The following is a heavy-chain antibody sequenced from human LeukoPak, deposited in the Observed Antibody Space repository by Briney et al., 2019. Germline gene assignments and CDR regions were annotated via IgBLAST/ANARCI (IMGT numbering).Heavy chain of an antibody. CDR2: ISYDGSNK. Sequence: GGSLRLSCAASGFTFSSYAIHWVRQAPGKGLEWVAVISYDGSNKYYADSVKGRFTISRDNSKNTLYLQMNSLRAEDTAVYYCARAPEWLIFDYWGQGTLVTVSS. V-gene: IGHV3-30-3*01. CDR1: GFTFSSYA. D-gene: IGHD6-19*01. CDR3: ARAPEWLIFDY. J-gene: IGHJ4*02.